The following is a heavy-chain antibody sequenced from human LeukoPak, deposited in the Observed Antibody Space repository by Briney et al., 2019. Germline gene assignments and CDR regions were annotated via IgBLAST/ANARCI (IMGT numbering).Heavy chain of an antibody. V-gene: IGHV3-49*03. CDR2: MRSRAYGGTT. Sequence: PGGSLRLSCTASGFTFGDYAMSWFRQAPGKGLEWVGFMRSRAYGGTTEYVASVRGRFTISRDDSKSIAYLQMNSLKTEDAAVYYCARAREFNDSGDYCDYWGQGTLVTVSS. CDR1: GFTFGDYA. CDR3: ARAREFNDSGDYCDY. J-gene: IGHJ4*02. D-gene: IGHD3-22*01.